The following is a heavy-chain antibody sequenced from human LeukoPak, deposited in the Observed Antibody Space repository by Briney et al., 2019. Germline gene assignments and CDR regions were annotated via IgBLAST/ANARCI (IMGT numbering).Heavy chain of an antibody. CDR2: IDNAGSIT. J-gene: IGHJ5*02. D-gene: IGHD3-10*02. V-gene: IGHV3-74*03. CDR1: GFTFSNYR. Sequence: GGSLRLSCAASGFTFSNYRIHWVRQAPGKGLVWVSRIDNAGSITTYADSVKGRFTISRDNAENTLYLQMNSLRVEDTAVYYCVGGGFNVGGVNSSDSWGKETLVTVSS. CDR3: VGGGFNVGGVNSSDS.